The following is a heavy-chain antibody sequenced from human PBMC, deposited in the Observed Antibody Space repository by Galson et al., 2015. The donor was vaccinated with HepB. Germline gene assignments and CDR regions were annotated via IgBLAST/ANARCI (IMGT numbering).Heavy chain of an antibody. V-gene: IGHV3-43D*04. Sequence: SLRLSCAASGFTFDDYAMHWVRQAPGKGLEWVSLISWDGTYRYYADSVKGRFTISRDNSKDSLYLQMNRLRAEDTALYYCAKGSLTAMVGYLDYWGQGTLVTVSP. CDR2: ISWDGTYR. CDR3: AKGSLTAMVGYLDY. D-gene: IGHD5-18*01. CDR1: GFTFDDYA. J-gene: IGHJ4*02.